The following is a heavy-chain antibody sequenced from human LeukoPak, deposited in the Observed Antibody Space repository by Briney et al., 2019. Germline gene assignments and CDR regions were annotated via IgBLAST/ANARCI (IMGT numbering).Heavy chain of an antibody. D-gene: IGHD2-15*01. CDR1: GGSFSGYY. J-gene: IGHJ4*02. V-gene: IGHV4-34*01. CDR3: ARTSPRAATFDS. CDR2: INHSGST. Sequence: PSETLSLTCAVYGGSFSGYYWSWIRQPPGKGLEWIGEINHSGSTNYNPSLKSRVTISVDTSKNQFSLKLSSVTAADTAVYYCARTSPRAATFDSWGQGTLVTVSS.